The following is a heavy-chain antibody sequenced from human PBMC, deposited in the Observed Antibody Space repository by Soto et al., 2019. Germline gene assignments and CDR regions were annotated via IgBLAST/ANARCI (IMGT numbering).Heavy chain of an antibody. D-gene: IGHD4-17*01. CDR3: AADSQQVGYGTLYNYFYGMDV. CDR2: INPSGGST. CDR1: GYTFTSDY. V-gene: IGHV1-46*01. J-gene: IGHJ6*02. Sequence: ASVKVSCKASGYTFTSDYMHWVRQAPGQWLEWMGIINPSGGSTSYAQKFQGRVTMTRDTSTSTVYMELSSLRSEDTAVYYCAADSQQVGYGTLYNYFYGMDVWGQGTTVTVSS.